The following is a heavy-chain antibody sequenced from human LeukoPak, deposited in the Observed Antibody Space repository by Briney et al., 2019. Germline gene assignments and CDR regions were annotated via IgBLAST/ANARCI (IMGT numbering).Heavy chain of an antibody. CDR3: ARDGVAVAGVKYFQH. Sequence: GASVKVSCKASGYTFTSYGVSWVRQAPGQGLEWMGWISAYNGNTNYAQKLQGRVTMTTDTSTSTAYMELRSLRSDDTAVYYCARDGVAVAGVKYFQHWGQGTLVTSSS. CDR1: GYTFTSYG. CDR2: ISAYNGNT. V-gene: IGHV1-18*01. D-gene: IGHD6-19*01. J-gene: IGHJ1*01.